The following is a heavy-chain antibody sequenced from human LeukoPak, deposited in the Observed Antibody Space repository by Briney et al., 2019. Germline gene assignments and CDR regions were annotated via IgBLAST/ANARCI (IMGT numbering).Heavy chain of an antibody. V-gene: IGHV1-18*01. CDR3: ARERGGVLRYFDWSASNWFDP. D-gene: IGHD3-9*01. Sequence: ASVKVSCKASGYTFTSYGISWVRQAPGQGLEWMGWTSAYNGNTNYAQKLQGRVTMTTDTSTSTAYMELRSLRSDDTAVYYCARERGGVLRYFDWSASNWFDPWGQGTLVTVSS. J-gene: IGHJ5*02. CDR2: TSAYNGNT. CDR1: GYTFTSYG.